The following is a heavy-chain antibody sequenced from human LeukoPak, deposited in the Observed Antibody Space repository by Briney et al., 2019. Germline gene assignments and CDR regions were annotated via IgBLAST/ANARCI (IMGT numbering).Heavy chain of an antibody. J-gene: IGHJ4*02. Sequence: GGSLRLFCAVSGIPLSNYGMSWVRQAPGKGLEWVAGISDSGGRTNYADSVKGRFTISRDNPKNTLYLQMNSLRAEDTAVYFCAKRGVVIRVILVGFHKEAYYFDSWGQGALVTVSS. CDR2: ISDSGGRT. CDR3: AKRGVVIRVILVGFHKEAYYFDS. D-gene: IGHD3-22*01. V-gene: IGHV3-23*01. CDR1: GIPLSNYG.